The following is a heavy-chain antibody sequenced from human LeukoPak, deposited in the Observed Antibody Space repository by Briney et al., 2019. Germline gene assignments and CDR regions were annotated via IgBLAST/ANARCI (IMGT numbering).Heavy chain of an antibody. D-gene: IGHD6-19*01. Sequence: SETLSLTCTVSGGSIRSDYWSWIRQPPGKGLEWIGYIHYSGTSNYNPSLKSRVSMSVDTSKNQFSPILSSVTAADTAVYFCARDRSAREGFDLWGQGTLVIVSS. J-gene: IGHJ4*02. CDR1: GGSIRSDY. CDR3: ARDRSAREGFDL. V-gene: IGHV4-59*01. CDR2: IHYSGTS.